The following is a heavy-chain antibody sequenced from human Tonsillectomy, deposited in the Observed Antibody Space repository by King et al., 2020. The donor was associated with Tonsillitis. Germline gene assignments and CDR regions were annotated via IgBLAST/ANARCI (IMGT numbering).Heavy chain of an antibody. CDR1: GGSISSYY. V-gene: IGHV4-59*01. CDR3: ARGHIVVVEAFDI. D-gene: IGHD2-21*01. Sequence: VQLQESGPGLVKPSETLSLTCTVSGGSISSYYWSWIRQPPGKGLEWIGYIYYSGSTNYNPSLMSRVTISVDTSKNQFSLKLSSVTAADTAVYYCARGHIVVVEAFDIWGQGTMVTVSS. CDR2: IYYSGST. J-gene: IGHJ3*02.